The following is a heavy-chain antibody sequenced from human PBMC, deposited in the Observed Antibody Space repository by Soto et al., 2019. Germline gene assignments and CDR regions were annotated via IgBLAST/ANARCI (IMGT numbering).Heavy chain of an antibody. CDR1: GGSISSYY. Sequence: SETLSLTCTVSGGSISSYYWSWIRQPPGKGLEWIGYIYYSGSTNYNPSLKSRVTISVDTSKNQFSLKLSSVTAADTAVYYCARQVATITWDYYYYYMDVWGKGTTVTVS. CDR2: IYYSGST. CDR3: ARQVATITWDYYYYYMDV. V-gene: IGHV4-59*08. J-gene: IGHJ6*03. D-gene: IGHD5-12*01.